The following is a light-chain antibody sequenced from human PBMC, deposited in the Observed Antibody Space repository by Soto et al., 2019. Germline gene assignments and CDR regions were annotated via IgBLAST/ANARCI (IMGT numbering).Light chain of an antibody. CDR3: SSYTSGSLHV. J-gene: IGLJ1*01. V-gene: IGLV2-14*03. CDR2: DVS. Sequence: QSVLTQPASVSGSPGQSITISCTGTSSDVGGYNYVSWYQQHPGKANKLMIYDVSNRPSGVSNRFSGSKSGNTASLTISGLQAEDEADYYCSSYTSGSLHVFGTGTKVTVL. CDR1: SSDVGGYNY.